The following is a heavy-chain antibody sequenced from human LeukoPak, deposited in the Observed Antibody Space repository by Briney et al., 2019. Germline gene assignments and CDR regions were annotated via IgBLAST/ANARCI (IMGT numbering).Heavy chain of an antibody. D-gene: IGHD3-22*01. J-gene: IGHJ4*02. CDR3: ARVLTYYYDSSGYYPRDY. Sequence: GASVKVSCKASGYTFTGYYMHWVRQAPGQGLAWMGWINPNSGGTNYAQKFQGRVTMTRDTSISTAYMELSRLRSDDTAVYYCARVLTYYYDSSGYYPRDYWGQGTLVTVSS. CDR1: GYTFTGYY. V-gene: IGHV1-2*02. CDR2: INPNSGGT.